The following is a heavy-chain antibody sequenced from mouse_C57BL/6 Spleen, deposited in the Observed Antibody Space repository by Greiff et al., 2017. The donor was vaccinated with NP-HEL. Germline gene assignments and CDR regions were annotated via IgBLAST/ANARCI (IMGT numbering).Heavy chain of an antibody. V-gene: IGHV3-6*01. J-gene: IGHJ1*03. CDR1: GYSITSGYY. CDR3: ARGGYGDYVWYFDV. Sequence: EVQVVESGPGLVKPSQSLSLTCSVTGYSITSGYYWNWIRQFPGNNLEWIGYISYDGSNNYNQSLKNRISITRDTSKNQFFLKLNTVTTEDTAVYFCARGGYGDYVWYFDVWGTGTTVTVSS. D-gene: IGHD2-13*01. CDR2: ISYDGSN.